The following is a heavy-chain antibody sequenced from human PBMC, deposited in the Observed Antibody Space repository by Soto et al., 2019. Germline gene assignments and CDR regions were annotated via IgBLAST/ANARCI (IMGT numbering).Heavy chain of an antibody. CDR2: INHSGST. J-gene: IGHJ4*02. CDR3: ARVRRGLYSSSRPGYFDY. CDR1: GGSFSGYY. V-gene: IGHV4-34*01. Sequence: SETLSLTCAVYGGSFSGYYWSWIRQPPGKGLEWIGEINHSGSTNYNPSLKSRVTISVDTSKNQFSLKLSSVTAADTAVYYCARVRRGLYSSSRPGYFDYWGQGTLVTVSS. D-gene: IGHD6-6*01.